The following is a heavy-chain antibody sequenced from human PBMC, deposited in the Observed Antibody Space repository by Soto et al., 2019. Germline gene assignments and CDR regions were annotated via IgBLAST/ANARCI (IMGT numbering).Heavy chain of an antibody. CDR3: AREWDNKSEHSSGWYDDF. CDR2: ISGYSGHT. Sequence: QVQLVQSGAEVKKPGASVKVSCKASGYTFSSYGISWVRQAPGHGLEWMGWISGYSGHTYYAQKFHGRVTMTTDTSTNTVYMELWSLRSDDTAVYYCAREWDNKSEHSSGWYDDFWGQGTLVTVSS. D-gene: IGHD6-19*01. J-gene: IGHJ4*02. CDR1: GYTFSSYG. V-gene: IGHV1-18*01.